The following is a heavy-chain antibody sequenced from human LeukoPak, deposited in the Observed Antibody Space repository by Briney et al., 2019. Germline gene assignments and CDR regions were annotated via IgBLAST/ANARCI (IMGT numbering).Heavy chain of an antibody. CDR2: IHPNNGGV. V-gene: IGHV3-9*01. CDR3: VKDAPDGSVDF. Sequence: GGSLRLSCVTSGFTFERYVMHWMRLAPGKGLECVSSIHPNNGGVGYAASVKGRFAISRDNARNSLYLEMTSLRPEDTAVYYCVKDAPDGSVDFWGRGTLVTVSS. CDR1: GFTFERYV. J-gene: IGHJ4*02. D-gene: IGHD3-10*01.